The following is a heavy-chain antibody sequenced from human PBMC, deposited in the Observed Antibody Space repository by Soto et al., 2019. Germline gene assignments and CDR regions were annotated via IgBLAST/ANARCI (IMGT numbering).Heavy chain of an antibody. D-gene: IGHD3-3*01. J-gene: IGHJ6*03. CDR2: INHSGNT. CDR1: AGSIGGLG. V-gene: IGHV4-34*01. CDR3: ARGPRSFPGIFASSANGDRAQHV. Sequence: SLSRGVGAGSIGGLGGRWISPPKGKGLEGIGEINHSGNTNYSPTLKSRVTISADTSKDQFSLNLSSVTAADTAVYYCARGPRSFPGIFASSANGDRAQHVWGKGPP.